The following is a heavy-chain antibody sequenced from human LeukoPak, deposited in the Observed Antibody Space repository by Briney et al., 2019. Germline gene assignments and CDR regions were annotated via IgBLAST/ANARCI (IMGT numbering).Heavy chain of an antibody. V-gene: IGHV3-48*03. CDR1: GFTFSSYE. Sequence: GGSLRLSCAASGFTFSSYEMNWVRQAPGNGLEWLSYIGSDGSTIYYADSVKGRFTISRDNAENSLYLQMNSLRAEDTAVYYCARDSSAWGRAGFDYWGQGTLVTVSS. J-gene: IGHJ4*02. D-gene: IGHD3-16*01. CDR3: ARDSSAWGRAGFDY. CDR2: IGSDGSTI.